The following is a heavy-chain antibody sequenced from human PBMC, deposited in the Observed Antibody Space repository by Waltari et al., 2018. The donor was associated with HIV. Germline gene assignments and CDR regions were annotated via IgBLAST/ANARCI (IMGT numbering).Heavy chain of an antibody. CDR3: AREGARMTTMIYYYYGMDV. CDR2: INPNSGGT. V-gene: IGHV1-2*06. D-gene: IGHD4-4*01. Sequence: QVQLVQSGAEVKKPGASVKVSCKASGYTFTGSYLHWVRQAPGQGLEWMGRINPNSGGTNYAQQFQGRVTMTRDTSISTAYMELSRLRSDDTAVYYCAREGARMTTMIYYYYGMDVWGQGTTVTVSS. J-gene: IGHJ6*02. CDR1: GYTFTGSY.